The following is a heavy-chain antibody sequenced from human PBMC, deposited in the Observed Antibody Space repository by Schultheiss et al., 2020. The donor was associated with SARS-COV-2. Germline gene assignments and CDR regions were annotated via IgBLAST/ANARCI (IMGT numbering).Heavy chain of an antibody. CDR2: ISFSSTNV. D-gene: IGHD1-26*01. CDR3: ARVGATASLGY. Sequence: GGSLRLSCAASGFTFSSHGMNWVRQAPGKGLQWVSYISFSSTNVFYADSVKGRFTISRDNAQNSLYLQMNSLRAEDTAVYYCARVGATASLGYWGQGTLVTVSS. V-gene: IGHV3-48*01. CDR1: GFTFSSHG. J-gene: IGHJ4*02.